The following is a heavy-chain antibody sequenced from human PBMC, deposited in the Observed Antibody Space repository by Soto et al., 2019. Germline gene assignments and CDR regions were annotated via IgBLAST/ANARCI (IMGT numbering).Heavy chain of an antibody. CDR3: AIDLVVVAATSGMDV. V-gene: IGHV3-23*01. CDR2: ISGSGGST. CDR1: GFTFSSYA. D-gene: IGHD2-15*01. J-gene: IGHJ6*02. Sequence: EVQLLESGGGLVQPGGSLRLSCAASGFTFSSYAMSWVRQAPGKVLEWVSTISGSGGSTYYADSVKGRFTISRDNSKNTLYLQMNSLRAEDTAVYYCAIDLVVVAATSGMDVWGQGTTVTVSS.